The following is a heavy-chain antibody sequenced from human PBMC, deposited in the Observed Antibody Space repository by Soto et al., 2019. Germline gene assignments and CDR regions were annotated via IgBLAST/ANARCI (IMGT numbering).Heavy chain of an antibody. V-gene: IGHV1-3*01. J-gene: IGHJ4*02. D-gene: IGHD7-27*01. CDR3: ARDLIMTKSDWGSGTNFDY. Sequence: KFQGRVTITRDTSASTAYMELSSLRSEDTAVYYCARDLIMTKSDWGSGTNFDYWGQGTLVTVSS.